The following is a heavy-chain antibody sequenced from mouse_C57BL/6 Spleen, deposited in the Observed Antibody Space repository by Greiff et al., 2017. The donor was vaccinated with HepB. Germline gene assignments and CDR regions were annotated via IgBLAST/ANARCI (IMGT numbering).Heavy chain of an antibody. V-gene: IGHV1-64*01. Sequence: QVQLQQPGAELVKPGASVKLSCKASGYTFTSYWMHWVKQRPGQGLEWIGMIHPNSGSTNYNEKFKSKATLTVDKSSSTAYMQLSSLTSEDSAVYYCATHDGYFAWFAYWGQGTLVTVSA. CDR3: ATHDGYFAWFAY. CDR2: IHPNSGST. CDR1: GYTFTSYW. D-gene: IGHD2-3*01. J-gene: IGHJ3*01.